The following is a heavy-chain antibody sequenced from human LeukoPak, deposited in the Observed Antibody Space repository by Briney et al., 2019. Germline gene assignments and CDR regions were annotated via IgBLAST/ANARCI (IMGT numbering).Heavy chain of an antibody. CDR3: ARTPQQQLVLSYWYFDL. Sequence: GGSLRLSCVASGFTFSTYTMNWVRQAPGKGLEWVSSISSSSFFISYADSVKGRFTTSRDNAKNSLYLQMKSLRAEDTAVYYCARTPQQQLVLSYWYFDLWGRGTLVTVSS. CDR2: ISSSSFFI. D-gene: IGHD6-13*01. CDR1: GFTFSTYT. J-gene: IGHJ2*01. V-gene: IGHV3-21*01.